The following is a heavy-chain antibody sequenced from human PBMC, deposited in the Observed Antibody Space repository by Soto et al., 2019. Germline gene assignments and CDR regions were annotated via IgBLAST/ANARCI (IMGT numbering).Heavy chain of an antibody. V-gene: IGHV4-30-4*01. CDR1: SGSISSGDYY. D-gene: IGHD6-13*01. Sequence: PSETLSLTCTVSSGSISSGDYYWSWIRQPPGKGLEWIGYIYHSGSTYYNPSLKSRVTISVDTSKNQFSLKLSSVTAADTAVYYCARASRYSSSWFYFDYWGQGTLVTVSS. J-gene: IGHJ4*02. CDR3: ARASRYSSSWFYFDY. CDR2: IYHSGST.